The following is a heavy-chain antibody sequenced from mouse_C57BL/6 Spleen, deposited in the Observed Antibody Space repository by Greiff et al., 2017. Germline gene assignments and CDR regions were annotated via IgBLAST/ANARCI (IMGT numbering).Heavy chain of an antibody. CDR1: GFTFSDYY. CDR2: ISNGGGST. Sequence: EVQRVESGGGLVQPGGSLKLSCAASGFTFSDYYMYWVRQTPEKRLEWVAYISNGGGSTYYPDTVKGRFTISRDNAKNTLYLQMSRLKSEDTAMYYCARHGGRREGHAMDYWGQGTSVTVSS. CDR3: ARHGGRREGHAMDY. V-gene: IGHV5-12*01. J-gene: IGHJ4*01.